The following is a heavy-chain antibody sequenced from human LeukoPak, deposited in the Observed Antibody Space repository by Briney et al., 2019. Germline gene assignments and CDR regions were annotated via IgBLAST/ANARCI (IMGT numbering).Heavy chain of an antibody. Sequence: SETLSLTCTVSGGSFISYDWSWIRQPPGKGLEWIGHIFYSGSTDYNPSLKSRVTISVDTSKSQFSLRLNSVTAADTAVYYCARDKGWFDPWGQGTLVTVSS. CDR3: ARDKGWFDP. CDR2: IFYSGST. J-gene: IGHJ5*02. CDR1: GGSFISYD. V-gene: IGHV4-59*01.